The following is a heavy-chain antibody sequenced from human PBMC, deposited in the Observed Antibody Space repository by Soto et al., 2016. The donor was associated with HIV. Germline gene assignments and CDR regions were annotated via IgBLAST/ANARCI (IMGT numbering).Heavy chain of an antibody. CDR2: INHSGST. J-gene: IGHJ6*03. Sequence: QVQLQQWGAGLLKPSETLSLTCAVYGGSFSGYYWSWIRQPPGKGLEWIGEINHSGSTNYNPSLKSRVTISVDTSKNQFSLNLSSVTAADTAVYYCARNRAVRPVHYYYYMDVWGKGPRSPSP. CDR3: ARNRAVRPVHYYYYMDV. CDR1: GGSFSGYY. V-gene: IGHV4-34*01. D-gene: IGHD6-6*01.